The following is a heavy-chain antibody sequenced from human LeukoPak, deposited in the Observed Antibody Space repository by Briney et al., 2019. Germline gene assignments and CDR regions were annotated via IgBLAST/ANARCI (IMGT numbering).Heavy chain of an antibody. Sequence: SETLSLTCTVSGGSISSSSYYWGWIRQPPGKGLEWIGSIYYSRSTYYNPSLKSRVTISVDTSKNQFSLKLSSVTAADTAVYYCARTVSFPNWFDPWGQGTLVTVSS. J-gene: IGHJ5*02. D-gene: IGHD3-16*02. CDR3: ARTVSFPNWFDP. CDR2: IYYSRST. V-gene: IGHV4-39*01. CDR1: GGSISSSSYY.